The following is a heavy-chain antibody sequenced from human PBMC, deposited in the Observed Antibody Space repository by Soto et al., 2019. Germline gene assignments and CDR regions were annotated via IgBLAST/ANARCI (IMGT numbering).Heavy chain of an antibody. V-gene: IGHV1-46*01. D-gene: IGHD6-19*01. CDR1: GFAFSSYG. CDR2: INPSGGST. J-gene: IGHJ4*02. CDR3: AREGASSGWSYYFDY. Sequence: GGSLRLSCAASGFAFSSYGMHWVRQAPGQGLEWMGIINPSGGSTSYAQKFQGRVTMTRDTSTSTVYMELSSLRSEDTAVYYCAREGASSGWSYYFDYWGQGTLVTVSS.